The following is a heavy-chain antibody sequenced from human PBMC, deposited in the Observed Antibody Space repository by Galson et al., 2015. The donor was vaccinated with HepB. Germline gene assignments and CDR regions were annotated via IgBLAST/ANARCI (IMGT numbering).Heavy chain of an antibody. V-gene: IGHV1-69*04. Sequence: SVKVSCKASGGTFSTYAVNWVRQAPGQGLEWMGRILPIRDTANYAQKFQGRVTITADKSTSTAYMELTNLRSEDTALYYCSRGAVPAANAPFDYWGQGTLVTVSS. CDR3: SRGAVPAANAPFDY. CDR2: ILPIRDTA. J-gene: IGHJ4*02. CDR1: GGTFSTYA. D-gene: IGHD2-2*01.